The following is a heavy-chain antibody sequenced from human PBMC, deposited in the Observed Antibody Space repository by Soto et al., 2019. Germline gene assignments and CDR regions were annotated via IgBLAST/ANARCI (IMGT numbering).Heavy chain of an antibody. Sequence: SETLSLTCSVSGGSIDTYYWTWIRQPPGKGLEWIGYIYYTGSTNYNPSLKSRVTMSVDTSLKQFSLKVSSVTAADTAVYYCARQYELRLDNWGQGTLVTVS. CDR1: GGSIDTYY. D-gene: IGHD3-10*01. V-gene: IGHV4-59*08. CDR3: ARQYELRLDN. CDR2: IYYTGST. J-gene: IGHJ4*02.